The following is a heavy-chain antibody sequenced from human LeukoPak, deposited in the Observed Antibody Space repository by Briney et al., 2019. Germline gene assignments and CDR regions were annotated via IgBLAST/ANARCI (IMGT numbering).Heavy chain of an antibody. J-gene: IGHJ4*02. CDR3: ATDYYDSSGYFDY. CDR2: IYYSGST. V-gene: IGHV4-31*03. Sequence: SQTLSLTCTVSGGSISSGGYYWSWIRQHPGKGLEWIGYIYYSGSTYYNPSLKSRVTISVDTSKNRFSLKLSSVTAADTAVYYCATDYYDSSGYFDYWGQGTLVTVSS. CDR1: GGSISSGGYY. D-gene: IGHD3-22*01.